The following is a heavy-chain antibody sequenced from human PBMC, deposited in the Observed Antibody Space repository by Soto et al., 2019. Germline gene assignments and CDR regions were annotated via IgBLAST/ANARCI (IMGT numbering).Heavy chain of an antibody. CDR2: IYPGDSDT. V-gene: IGHV5-51*01. CDR1: GYSFTNNW. D-gene: IGHD1-26*01. CDR3: ARYSGSYWHYFDS. J-gene: IGHJ4*02. Sequence: GESLKISCKGFGYSFTNNWIGWVRQMPGEGLEWMGTIYPGDSDTRYSPSFQGLVTISADKSISTAYLQWSSLKASDTAIFYCARYSGSYWHYFDSWGQGTLVTVSS.